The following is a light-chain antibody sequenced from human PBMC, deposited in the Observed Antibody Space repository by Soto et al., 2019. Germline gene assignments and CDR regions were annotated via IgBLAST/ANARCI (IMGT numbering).Light chain of an antibody. Sequence: EIVLTQSPGTLSSSPGERATLSCRASQSVSSSYLAWYQQKPGQAPSLLIYGASSRATGIPDRFSGSWSGTDFTLTISRLEPEDFAVYYCQQYGSSPSFGQGTRLEIK. CDR2: GAS. V-gene: IGKV3-20*01. CDR3: QQYGSSPS. J-gene: IGKJ5*01. CDR1: QSVSSSY.